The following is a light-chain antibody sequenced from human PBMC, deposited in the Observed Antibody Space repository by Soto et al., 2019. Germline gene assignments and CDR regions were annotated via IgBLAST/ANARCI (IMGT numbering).Light chain of an antibody. CDR2: EVS. Sequence: QSALTQPASVSGSPGQSITISCTGTSSDLGGYKYVSWYQQHPGKAPKLIIYEVSIRPSGVSNRFSGSKSGNTASLTISGLRAEDEAAYYCSSYTSSNSLDVFGTGTSSPS. CDR1: SSDLGGYKY. CDR3: SSYTSSNSLDV. J-gene: IGLJ1*01. V-gene: IGLV2-14*01.